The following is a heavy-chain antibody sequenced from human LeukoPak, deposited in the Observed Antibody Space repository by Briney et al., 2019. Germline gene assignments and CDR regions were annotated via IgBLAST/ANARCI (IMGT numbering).Heavy chain of an antibody. J-gene: IGHJ4*02. CDR1: GGSISSYY. Sequence: SETLSLTCTVSGGSISSYYWSWIRQPPEKGLEWIGYIYYSGSTNYNPSLKSRVTISVDTSKNQFSLKLSSVTAADTAVYYCATYYGDTFDYWGQGTLVTVSS. V-gene: IGHV4-59*01. D-gene: IGHD4-17*01. CDR3: ATYYGDTFDY. CDR2: IYYSGST.